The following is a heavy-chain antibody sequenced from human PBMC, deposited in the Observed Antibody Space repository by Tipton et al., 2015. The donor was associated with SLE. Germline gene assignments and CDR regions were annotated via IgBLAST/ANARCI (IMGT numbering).Heavy chain of an antibody. CDR3: ARKEWAFDI. D-gene: IGHD2-8*01. CDR1: GGSISSSSYY. J-gene: IGHJ3*02. V-gene: IGHV4-39*07. Sequence: LRLSCTVSGGSISSSSYYWGWIRQPPGKGLEWIGNIYHSGSTFYNPSLKSRVTISVDTSKNQFSLKLSSVTAADTAVYYCARKEWAFDIWGQGTMVTVSS. CDR2: IYHSGST.